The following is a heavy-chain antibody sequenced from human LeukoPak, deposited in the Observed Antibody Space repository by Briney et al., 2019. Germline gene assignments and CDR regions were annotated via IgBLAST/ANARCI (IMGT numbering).Heavy chain of an antibody. CDR3: TRLSGYSGTVL. CDR1: GFTFSSYA. CDR2: IKSKTDGGTT. J-gene: IGHJ4*02. Sequence: GGSLRLSCAASGFTFSSYAMSWVRQAPGKGLEWVGRIKSKTDGGTTDYAAPVKGRFTISRDDSKNTLYLQMNSLKTEDTAVYYCTRLSGYSGTVLWGQGTLVTVSS. D-gene: IGHD3-9*01. V-gene: IGHV3-15*01.